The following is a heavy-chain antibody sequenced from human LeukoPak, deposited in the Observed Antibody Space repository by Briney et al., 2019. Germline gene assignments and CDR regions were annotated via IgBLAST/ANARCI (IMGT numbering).Heavy chain of an antibody. CDR1: GYSISSGYY. CDR2: IYHSGST. D-gene: IGHD1-14*01. Sequence: PSETLSLTCTVSGYSISSGYYWGWIRQPPGKGLVWIGSIYHSGSTYCNPSLKSRVTISVDTSKNQFSLKLSSVTAADTAVYYCARDRGISVWDYWGQGTLVTVSS. J-gene: IGHJ4*02. CDR3: ARDRGISVWDY. V-gene: IGHV4-38-2*02.